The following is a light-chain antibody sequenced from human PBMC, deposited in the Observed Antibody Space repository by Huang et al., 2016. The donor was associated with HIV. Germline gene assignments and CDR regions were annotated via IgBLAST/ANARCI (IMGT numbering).Light chain of an antibody. V-gene: IGKV3-15*01. CDR1: QSVGSN. CDR3: QQYNKWPLWT. J-gene: IGKJ1*01. Sequence: EIVMTQSPATLSVSPGERTTLSCRASQSVGSNLAWYRQRPGQAPRLLVYGASTRATGVPGRFSGSGSGTEFTLTISSLQSEDFAVYYCQQYNKWPLWTFGQGTKVEVK. CDR2: GAS.